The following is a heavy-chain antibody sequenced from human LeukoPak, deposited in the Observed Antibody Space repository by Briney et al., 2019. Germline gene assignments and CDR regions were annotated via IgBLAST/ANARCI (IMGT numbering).Heavy chain of an antibody. CDR3: AKDGYNTSPH. J-gene: IGHJ4*02. CDR1: GFGFDEYA. CDR2: ISADGSGT. V-gene: IGHV3-43*02. D-gene: IGHD1-14*01. Sequence: PGGSLRLSCAASGFGFDEYAMHWVRQAPAKGLEWVSVISADGSGTYYADSVKGRFTISRDNRKHSVYLQMDSLRTEDTALYYCAKDGYNTSPHWGQRTLVTVSS.